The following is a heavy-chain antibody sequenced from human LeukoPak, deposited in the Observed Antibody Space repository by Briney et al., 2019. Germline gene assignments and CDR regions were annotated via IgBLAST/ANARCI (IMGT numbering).Heavy chain of an antibody. CDR1: GGSISSYY. CDR3: ARHWETSSWYVDY. Sequence: SETLSLTCTVSGGSISSYYWSWIRQPPGKGLEWIGYIYYSGSTNYNASLTNRVTISVDTSKNQLSLKLSSVTAADTAVYYCARHWETSSWYVDYWGQGTLVTVSS. D-gene: IGHD6-13*01. V-gene: IGHV4-59*08. J-gene: IGHJ4*02. CDR2: IYYSGST.